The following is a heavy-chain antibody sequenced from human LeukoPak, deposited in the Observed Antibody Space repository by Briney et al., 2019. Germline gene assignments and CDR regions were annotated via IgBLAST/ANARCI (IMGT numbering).Heavy chain of an antibody. J-gene: IGHJ4*02. CDR3: ARGYYYDSSGYYYHDY. CDR1: GYTFTSYY. V-gene: IGHV1-46*01. CDR2: INPSGGST. Sequence: ASVKVSCKASGYTFTSYYMHWVRQAPGQGLERMGIINPSGGSTSYAQKFQGRVTITADESTSTAYMELSSLRSEDTAVYYCARGYYYDSSGYYYHDYWGQGTLVTVSS. D-gene: IGHD3-22*01.